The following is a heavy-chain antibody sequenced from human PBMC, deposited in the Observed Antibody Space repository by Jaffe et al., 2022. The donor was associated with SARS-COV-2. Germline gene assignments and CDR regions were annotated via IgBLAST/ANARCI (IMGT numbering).Heavy chain of an antibody. V-gene: IGHV4-39*01. CDR2: IYYSGST. CDR1: GGSISSSSYY. Sequence: QLQLQESGPGLVKPSETLSLTCTVSGGSISSSSYYWGWIRQPPGKGLEWIGSIYYSGSTYYNPSLKSRVTISVDTSKNQFSLKLSSVTAADTAVYYCARLGRENYYYYYGMDVWGQGTTVTVSS. J-gene: IGHJ6*02. CDR3: ARLGRENYYYYYGMDV.